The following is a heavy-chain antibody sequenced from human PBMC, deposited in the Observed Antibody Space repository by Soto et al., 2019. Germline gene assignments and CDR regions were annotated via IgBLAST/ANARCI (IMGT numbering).Heavy chain of an antibody. CDR1: GGSISSSSYY. Sequence: PSETLSLTCTVSGGSISSSSYYWGWIRQPPGKGLEWIGTIYHSGSTYYNPSLKSRVTISVDTSKNQFSLKLSSVTAADTAVYYCARAPSIGFSSYFDYWGQGSLVTVSS. J-gene: IGHJ4*02. V-gene: IGHV4-39*07. CDR2: IYHSGST. CDR3: ARAPSIGFSSYFDY.